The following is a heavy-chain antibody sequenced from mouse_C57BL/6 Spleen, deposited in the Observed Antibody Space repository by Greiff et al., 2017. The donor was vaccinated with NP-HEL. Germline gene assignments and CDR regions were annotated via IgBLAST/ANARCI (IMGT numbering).Heavy chain of an antibody. CDR3: TVLGSSFGFAY. D-gene: IGHD1-1*01. CDR1: GFTFSNYW. J-gene: IGHJ3*01. V-gene: IGHV6-3*01. CDR2: IRLKSDNYAT. Sequence: EVKLLESGGGLVQPGGSMKLSCVASGFTFSNYWMNWVRQSPEKGLEWVAPIRLKSDNYATHYAESVKGRFTISSDDSKSSVYLQMNKLRAEDTGIYYGTVLGSSFGFAYWGQGTPVTVSA.